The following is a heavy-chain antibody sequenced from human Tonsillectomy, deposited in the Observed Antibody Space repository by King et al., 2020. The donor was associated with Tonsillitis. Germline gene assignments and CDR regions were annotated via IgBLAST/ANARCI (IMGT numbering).Heavy chain of an antibody. CDR1: GGSISSYC. V-gene: IGHV4-59*01. D-gene: IGHD2-15*01. J-gene: IGHJ4*02. CDR2: VSYSGST. Sequence: QVQLQESGPGLVKPSETLSLTCTVSGGSISSYCWSWIRQPPGKGLEWMEYVSYSGSTTYNPSLKSRVTTSVDTSKNQFSLKLSSVTAADTAVYYCARVVVAATPFSLSYYFDYWGQGILVTVSS. CDR3: ARVVVAATPFSLSYYFDY.